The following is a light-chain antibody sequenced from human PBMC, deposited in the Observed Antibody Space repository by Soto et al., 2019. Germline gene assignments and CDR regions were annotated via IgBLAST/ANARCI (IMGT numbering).Light chain of an antibody. CDR2: EVS. J-gene: IGLJ1*01. Sequence: QSVLTQPASVSGSPGQSITISCTGTSSDVGSYNLVSWYQQHPGKAPKLMIYEVSKRPSGVSNRFSGSKSGNTASLTISGLQAEDEADYYCCSYAGSSTFGPYYVFGTGTKLTV. CDR1: SSDVGSYNL. V-gene: IGLV2-23*02. CDR3: CSYAGSSTFGPYYV.